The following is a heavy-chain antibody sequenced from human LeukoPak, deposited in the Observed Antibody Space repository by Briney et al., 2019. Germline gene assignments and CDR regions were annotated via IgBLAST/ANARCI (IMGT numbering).Heavy chain of an antibody. CDR2: LDPEDGET. CDR1: GYTLTELS. J-gene: IGHJ5*02. Sequence: ASVKVSCKVSGYTLTELSMHWVRQAPGKGLEWMGGLDPEDGETIYAQKFQGRVTMTEDTSTDTAYMELSSLRSEDTAVYYCATLGSSGWPTEDWFDPWGQGTLVTVSS. V-gene: IGHV1-24*01. D-gene: IGHD6-19*01. CDR3: ATLGSSGWPTEDWFDP.